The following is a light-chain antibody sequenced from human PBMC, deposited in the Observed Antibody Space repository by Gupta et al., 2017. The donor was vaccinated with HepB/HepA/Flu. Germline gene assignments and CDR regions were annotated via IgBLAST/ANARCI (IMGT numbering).Light chain of an antibody. CDR2: GNS. Sequence: QSVLTQPPSVSGAPGQRVTISCPGSSSNIGAGYDVHWYQQLPGTAPKLLIYGNSNRPSGVPDRFSGSKPGTSASLAITGLQAEDEADYYCQSYDSSLSGVVFGGGTKLTVL. V-gene: IGLV1-40*01. CDR1: SSNIGAGYD. CDR3: QSYDSSLSGVV. J-gene: IGLJ2*01.